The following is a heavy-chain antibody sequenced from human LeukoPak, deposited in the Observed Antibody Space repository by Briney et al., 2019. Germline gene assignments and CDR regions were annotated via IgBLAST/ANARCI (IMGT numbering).Heavy chain of an antibody. Sequence: PSETMSLTSAVYGGSFSGYYWSWIRQPPGKGLEWIGEINHSGSTNYNTSLKSRVTISVDTSKNQFSLKLSSVTAADMAVYYCARNHSPRYSSGWYAPFRAFDIWGQGTMVTVSS. CDR3: ARNHSPRYSSGWYAPFRAFDI. CDR1: GGSFSGYY. J-gene: IGHJ3*02. CDR2: INHSGST. D-gene: IGHD6-19*01. V-gene: IGHV4-34*01.